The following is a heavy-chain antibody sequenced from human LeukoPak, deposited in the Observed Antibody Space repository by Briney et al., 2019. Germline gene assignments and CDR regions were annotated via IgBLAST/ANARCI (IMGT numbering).Heavy chain of an antibody. Sequence: GASVKVSCTASGYTFTGYYMHRVRQAPGQGLGWMGGINPNSGGTNYAQKFQGRVTMTRDTSISTAYMELGRLRSDDTAVYYCAREGVSYAFDIWGQGTMVTVSS. J-gene: IGHJ3*02. CDR1: GYTFTGYY. CDR2: INPNSGGT. V-gene: IGHV1-2*02. CDR3: AREGVSYAFDI. D-gene: IGHD2-15*01.